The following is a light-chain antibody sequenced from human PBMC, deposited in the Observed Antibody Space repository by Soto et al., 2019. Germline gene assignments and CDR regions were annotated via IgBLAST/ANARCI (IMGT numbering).Light chain of an antibody. J-gene: IGKJ5*01. CDR1: QTVTSNY. V-gene: IGKV3D-20*02. Sequence: EIVLTQSPGTLSLSPLERATLSFGASQTVTSNYLAWYQQKPGQAPRLLIYDGYYRATDTPPRFSGSGSGTDFTLTISSLEPEDSAVYYCQQRNMWPITFGQGTRLEIK. CDR2: DGY. CDR3: QQRNMWPIT.